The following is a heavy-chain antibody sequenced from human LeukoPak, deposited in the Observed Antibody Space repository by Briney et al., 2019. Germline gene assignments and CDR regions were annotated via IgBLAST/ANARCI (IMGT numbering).Heavy chain of an antibody. CDR3: ARHVGFITMVRGVINNNWFDP. CDR1: GGSISSYY. CDR2: IFYSGGT. Sequence: PSETLSLTCTVSGGSISSYYWSWIRQPPGKGLEWIGNIFYSGGTYYSPSLTSRVTISVDTSKKQFSLKLSSVTAADTAVYYCARHVGFITMVRGVINNNWFDPWGQGTLVTVSS. V-gene: IGHV4-59*04. J-gene: IGHJ5*02. D-gene: IGHD3-10*01.